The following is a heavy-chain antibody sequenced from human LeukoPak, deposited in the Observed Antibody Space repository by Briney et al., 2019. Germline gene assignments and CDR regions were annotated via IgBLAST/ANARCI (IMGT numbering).Heavy chain of an antibody. CDR2: MNPNTGDT. CDR3: TRGSLSGSSRDY. CDR1: VYTFTGYD. Sequence: ASVRVSCKASVYTFTGYDINWVRQATGQGLEWMGWMNPNTGDTGHAQKFQGRVTMTRNTSIDTAYMELSGLRSEDTAVYYCTRGSLSGSSRDYWGQGTLDTVS. D-gene: IGHD1-26*01. J-gene: IGHJ4*02. V-gene: IGHV1-8*01.